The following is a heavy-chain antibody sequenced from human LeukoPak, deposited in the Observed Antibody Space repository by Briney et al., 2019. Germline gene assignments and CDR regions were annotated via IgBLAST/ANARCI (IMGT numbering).Heavy chain of an antibody. CDR2: INHYGST. CDR1: GGSFSGYY. J-gene: IGHJ4*02. V-gene: IGHV4-34*01. D-gene: IGHD5-18*01. Sequence: PSETLSLTCAVYGGSFSGYYWNWIRQPPGKGLEWIGEINHYGSTKYSPSLKSRVTISGDTSENQFSLRLNSVTAADTAVYYCARAYRAHQTFHSYHFFDFWGRGTLVTVSS. CDR3: ARAYRAHQTFHSYHFFDF.